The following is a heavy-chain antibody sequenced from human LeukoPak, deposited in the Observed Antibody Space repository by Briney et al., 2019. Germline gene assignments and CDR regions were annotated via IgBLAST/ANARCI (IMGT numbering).Heavy chain of an antibody. Sequence: GGSLRLSCAASGFTFDDYGMNWVRQAPGKGLEWVSYISSSSSTIYYADSVKGRFTISRDNAKNSLYLQMNSLRAEDTAVYYCARVGAGLYSSGWSCLDYWGQGTLVTVSS. J-gene: IGHJ4*02. CDR2: ISSSSSTI. D-gene: IGHD6-19*01. V-gene: IGHV3-48*01. CDR3: ARVGAGLYSSGWSCLDY. CDR1: GFTFDDYG.